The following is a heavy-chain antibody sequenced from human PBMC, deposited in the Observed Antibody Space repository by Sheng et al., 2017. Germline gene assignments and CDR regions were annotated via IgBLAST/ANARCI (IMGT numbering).Heavy chain of an antibody. J-gene: IGHJ5*01. Sequence: EVQLVQSGGGLVKPGGSLRLSCAASGFNFGNYSMNWVRQAPGKGLEWISYISSSSRYIYYADSVKGRFTISTDNAKTSLYLQMNSLRAEDTAVYYCARSRSRWIKSQWFDPWGQGTLVTVSS. CDR3: ARSRSRWIKSQWFDP. D-gene: IGHD6-13*01. V-gene: IGHV3-21*01. CDR2: ISSSSRYI. CDR1: GFNFGNYS.